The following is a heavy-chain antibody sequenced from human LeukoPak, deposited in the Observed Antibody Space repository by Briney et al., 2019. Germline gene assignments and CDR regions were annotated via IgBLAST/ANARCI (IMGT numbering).Heavy chain of an antibody. CDR1: GGSISSSIYY. CDR3: AREGRITMVRGVGTFDI. Sequence: SETLSLTCTVSGGSISSSIYYWGWIRQPPGKGLEWIGSIYYSGSTYYNPSLKSRVTISVDTSKNQFSLKLSSVTAADTAVYYCAREGRITMVRGVGTFDIWGQGTMVTVSS. CDR2: IYYSGST. D-gene: IGHD3-10*01. V-gene: IGHV4-39*01. J-gene: IGHJ3*02.